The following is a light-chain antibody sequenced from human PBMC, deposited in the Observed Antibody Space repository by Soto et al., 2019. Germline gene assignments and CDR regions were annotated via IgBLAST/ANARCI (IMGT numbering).Light chain of an antibody. Sequence: EIVLTQSPATLSLSPGERATLSFSASQSVSKYLAWYQQKPGQAPRLLIFDASARATGIPARFSGSGSGTDFTLTISSLEPEDFAVYHCQQRSNWPSITFGQGTRLEIK. J-gene: IGKJ5*01. CDR1: QSVSKY. CDR2: DAS. V-gene: IGKV3-11*01. CDR3: QQRSNWPSIT.